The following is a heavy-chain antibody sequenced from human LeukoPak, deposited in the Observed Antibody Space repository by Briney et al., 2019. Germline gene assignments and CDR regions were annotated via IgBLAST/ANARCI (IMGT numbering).Heavy chain of an antibody. CDR2: ISWNSGSI. V-gene: IGHV3-9*01. Sequence: GRSLRLSCAASGFTFDDYAMHWVRQAPGKGLEWVSGISWNSGSIGYADSVKGRFTISRDNSKNTLFLQMNSLRAEDTAIYYCAKENWYLYNNNWYKTWFDPWGQGTLVTVSS. CDR1: GFTFDDYA. J-gene: IGHJ5*02. D-gene: IGHD6-13*01. CDR3: AKENWYLYNNNWYKTWFDP.